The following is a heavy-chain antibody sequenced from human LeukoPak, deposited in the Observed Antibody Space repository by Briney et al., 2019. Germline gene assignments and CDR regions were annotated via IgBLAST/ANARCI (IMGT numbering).Heavy chain of an antibody. CDR1: GFPFNIYG. V-gene: IGHV3-48*04. CDR2: ISSSGSTI. Sequence: PGGSLRLSCAASGFPFNIYGLHWVRQAPGKGLEWVSYISSSGSTIYYADSVKGRFTISRDNAKNSLYLQMNSLRAEDTAVYYCAKEGLFDYWGQGTLVTVSS. J-gene: IGHJ4*02. D-gene: IGHD3/OR15-3a*01. CDR3: AKEGLFDY.